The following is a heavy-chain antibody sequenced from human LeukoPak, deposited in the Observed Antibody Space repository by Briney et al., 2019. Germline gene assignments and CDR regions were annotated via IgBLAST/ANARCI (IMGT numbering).Heavy chain of an antibody. J-gene: IGHJ4*02. CDR1: GYTFTGYY. Sequence: ASVKVSCKASGYTFTGYYMHWVRQAPGQGLEWMGWINPNSGGTNYAQKFQGRVTMTRDTSISTAYMELSSLRSEDTAVYYCARVLHGSYYFDYWGQGTLVTVSS. D-gene: IGHD1-26*01. CDR2: INPNSGGT. CDR3: ARVLHGSYYFDY. V-gene: IGHV1-2*02.